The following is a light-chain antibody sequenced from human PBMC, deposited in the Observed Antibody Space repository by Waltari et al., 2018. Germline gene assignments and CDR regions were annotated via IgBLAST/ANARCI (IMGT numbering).Light chain of an antibody. CDR2: RNN. CDR1: SSNIGSNY. Sequence: QSVLTQPPSASGTPGQRVTISCSGSSSNIGSNYVYWYQQLPGTAPKLLIYRNNQVPSGVPDGFSVSKSGTSASLAISGLRSEDEADYYCAAWDDSLSGDWVFGGGTKLTVL. CDR3: AAWDDSLSGDWV. J-gene: IGLJ3*02. V-gene: IGLV1-47*01.